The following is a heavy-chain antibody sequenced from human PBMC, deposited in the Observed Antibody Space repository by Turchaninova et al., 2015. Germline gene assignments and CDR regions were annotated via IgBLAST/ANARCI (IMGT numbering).Heavy chain of an antibody. CDR2: IYYTGGT. CDR3: ARGGYYDSGSYVYFDS. D-gene: IGHD3-10*01. V-gene: IGHV4-59*11. J-gene: IGHJ4*02. CDR1: GGSIRPHF. Sequence: PSLPCTISGGSIRPHFWSWIRPSPGKGLEFIGHIYYTGGTTSNPSLKSRLTISVDTSKNQISLRLTSVTAADTAVYYCARGGYYDSGSYVYFDSWGQGTLVTVDS.